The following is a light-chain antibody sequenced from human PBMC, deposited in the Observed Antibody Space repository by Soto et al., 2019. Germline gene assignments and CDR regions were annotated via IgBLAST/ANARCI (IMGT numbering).Light chain of an antibody. CDR3: AAWHDSLNGPV. CDR1: SSNIGSHT. V-gene: IGLV1-44*01. CDR2: SNN. J-gene: IGLJ2*01. Sequence: QFVLTQPPSASGTPGQRVTISCSGGSSNIGSHTVNWYQHLPGTAPKLLIYSNNQRPSGVPDRFSGSVSGTSASLAISGLQSEDEADYYCAAWHDSLNGPVFGGGTKLTVL.